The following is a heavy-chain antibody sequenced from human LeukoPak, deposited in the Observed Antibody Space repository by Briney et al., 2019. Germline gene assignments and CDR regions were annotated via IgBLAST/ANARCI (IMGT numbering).Heavy chain of an antibody. Sequence: GRSLRLSCAASGFTFSSYAMHWVRQAPGKGLEWVAVISYDGSNKYYADSVKGRFTISRDNSKNTLYLQMNSLRAEDTAVYYYARVSEARAWEYYFDYWGQGTLVTVSS. J-gene: IGHJ4*02. D-gene: IGHD1-26*01. CDR3: ARVSEARAWEYYFDY. CDR2: ISYDGSNK. CDR1: GFTFSSYA. V-gene: IGHV3-30-3*01.